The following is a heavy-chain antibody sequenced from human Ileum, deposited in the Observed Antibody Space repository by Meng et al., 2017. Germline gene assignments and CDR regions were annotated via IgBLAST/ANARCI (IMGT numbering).Heavy chain of an antibody. CDR1: GGLTNSGDYF. CDR3: AASLDGNRFDP. CDR2: IYSSGPT. V-gene: IGHV4-30-4*01. J-gene: IGHJ5*02. Sequence: QVQLQESGPGLVKPSQTLSLTCTVSGGLTNSGDYFWSWIRQPPGKALELIGYIYSSGPTYYSPSLRSRVAMAVDASKNQFSLNLNSVTAADTAVYYCAASLDGNRFDPWGQGTLVTVSS. D-gene: IGHD1-26*01.